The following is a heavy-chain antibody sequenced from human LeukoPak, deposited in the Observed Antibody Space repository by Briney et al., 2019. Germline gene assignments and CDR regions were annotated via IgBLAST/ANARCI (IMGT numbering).Heavy chain of an antibody. V-gene: IGHV3-74*01. CDR2: INSDGSST. CDR1: GFTFSSYW. CDR3: ARVKYFDWLFHDAFDI. J-gene: IGHJ3*02. Sequence: GGSLRLSCAASGFTFSSYWMHWVRQAPGKGLVWVSRINSDGSSTSYADSVKGRFTISRDNAKNTLYLQMNSLRAEDTAVYYCARVKYFDWLFHDAFDIWGQGTMVTVSS. D-gene: IGHD3-9*01.